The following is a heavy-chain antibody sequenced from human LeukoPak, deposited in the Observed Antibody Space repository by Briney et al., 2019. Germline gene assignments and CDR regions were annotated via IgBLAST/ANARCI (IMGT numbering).Heavy chain of an antibody. J-gene: IGHJ6*02. V-gene: IGHV4-59*01. CDR2: IYYSGST. CDR3: ARNYCSSTSCYGLYYYYGMDV. CDR1: GDSISSYY. D-gene: IGHD2-2*01. Sequence: SETLSLTCTVSGDSISSYYWSWIRQPPGKGLEWIGYIYYSGSTNYNPSLKSRVTISVDTSKNQFSLKLSSVTAADTAVYYCARNYCSSTSCYGLYYYYGMDVWGQGTTVTVSS.